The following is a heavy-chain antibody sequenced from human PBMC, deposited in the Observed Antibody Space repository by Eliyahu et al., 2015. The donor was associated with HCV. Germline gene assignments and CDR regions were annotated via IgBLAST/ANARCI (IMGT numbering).Heavy chain of an antibody. CDR2: IIPIXGTA. J-gene: IGHJ6*02. CDR1: GGXFSSYA. D-gene: IGHD2-2*01. CDR3: AREDCSSTSCYSYPGYYYYGMDV. Sequence: QVQLVQSGAEVKKPGSSVKVSCKASGGXFSSYAIXWVRQAPGQGLEWMGGIIPIXGTANYAQKFQGRVTITADESTSTAYMELSSLRSEDTAVYYCAREDCSSTSCYSYPGYYYYGMDVWGQGTTVTVSS. V-gene: IGHV1-69*01.